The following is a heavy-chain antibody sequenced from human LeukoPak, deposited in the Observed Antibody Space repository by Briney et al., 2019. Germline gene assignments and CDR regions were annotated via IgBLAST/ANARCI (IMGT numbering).Heavy chain of an antibody. D-gene: IGHD6-19*01. J-gene: IGHJ4*02. CDR3: ARDGLVAVAGTNY. Sequence: GGSLRLSCAASGFTASSNYMSWVRQAPGKGLEWVSVIYSGGSTYYADSVKGRFTISRDNSKNTLYLQMNSLRAEDTAVYYCARDGLVAVAGTNYWGQGTLVTVSS. V-gene: IGHV3-66*01. CDR2: IYSGGST. CDR1: GFTASSNY.